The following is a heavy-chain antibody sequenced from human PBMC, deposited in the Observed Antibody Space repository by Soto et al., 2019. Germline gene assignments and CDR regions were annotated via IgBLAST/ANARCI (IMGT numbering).Heavy chain of an antibody. Sequence: ASVKVSCKTSGYTFTGHIIHWLRQAPGQGLEWLGWINPKSGDKLYAQKFQGRVTMTRDTSISTVYMDLTRLTSDDTAVYYCAIDVFPAEKTCYDAYNDFDPWGQGTLVTVST. CDR3: AIDVFPAEKTCYDAYNDFDP. CDR1: GYTFTGHI. J-gene: IGHJ5*02. CDR2: INPKSGDK. V-gene: IGHV1-2*02. D-gene: IGHD3-22*01.